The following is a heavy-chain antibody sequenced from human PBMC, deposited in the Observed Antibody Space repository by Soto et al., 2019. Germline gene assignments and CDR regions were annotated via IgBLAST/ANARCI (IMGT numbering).Heavy chain of an antibody. CDR1: GGSISSSSYY. Sequence: SETLSLTCTVSGGSISSSSYYWGWIRQPPGKGLEWIGSIYYSGSTYYNPSLKSRVTISVDTPKNQFSLKLSSVTAADTAVYYCARHFDYDTQADYWGQGTLVTVSS. J-gene: IGHJ4*02. D-gene: IGHD3-9*01. CDR2: IYYSGST. V-gene: IGHV4-39*01. CDR3: ARHFDYDTQADY.